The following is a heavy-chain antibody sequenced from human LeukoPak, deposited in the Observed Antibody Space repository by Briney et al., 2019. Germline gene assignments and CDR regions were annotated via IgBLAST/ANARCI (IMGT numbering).Heavy chain of an antibody. Sequence: GGSLRLSCAASGFTFSSYAMSWVRQAPGKGLEWVSAISGSGGSTYYADSVKGRFTISRDDSKNTLYLQMNSLRAEDTAVYYCAKDDFWRQIYYWGQGTLVTVSS. CDR1: GFTFSSYA. V-gene: IGHV3-23*01. J-gene: IGHJ4*02. CDR2: ISGSGGST. D-gene: IGHD3-3*01. CDR3: AKDDFWRQIYY.